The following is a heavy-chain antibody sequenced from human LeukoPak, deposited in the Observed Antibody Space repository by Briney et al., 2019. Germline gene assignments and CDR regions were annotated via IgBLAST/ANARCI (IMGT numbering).Heavy chain of an antibody. CDR3: TTDTRAYCGGDCYSVSAFDI. Sequence: GGSLRLSCVASGFTFSNAWMSWVRQAPGKGLEWVGRIKSKTDGGTTDYAAPVKGRFTISRDDSKNTLYLQMNSLKTEDTAVYYCTTDTRAYCGGDCYSVSAFDIWGQGTMVTVSS. J-gene: IGHJ3*02. CDR1: GFTFSNAW. CDR2: IKSKTDGGTT. D-gene: IGHD2-21*02. V-gene: IGHV3-15*01.